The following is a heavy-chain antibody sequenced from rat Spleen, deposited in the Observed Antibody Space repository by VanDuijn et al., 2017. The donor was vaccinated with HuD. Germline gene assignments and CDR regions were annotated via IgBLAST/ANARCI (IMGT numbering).Heavy chain of an antibody. V-gene: IGHV5-46*01. Sequence: EVQLVESGGGLVQPGGSMKLSCAASGFTFSSFPMAWVRQAPTKGLEWVATISSNGNNIYYRDSVKGRFAISRDYAKSTLYLQMNSLRSEDTATYYCTREIIRGTKDWFADWGQGTLVTVSS. CDR3: TREIIRGTKDWFAD. CDR1: GFTFSSFP. CDR2: ISSNGNNI. J-gene: IGHJ3*01. D-gene: IGHD4-3*01.